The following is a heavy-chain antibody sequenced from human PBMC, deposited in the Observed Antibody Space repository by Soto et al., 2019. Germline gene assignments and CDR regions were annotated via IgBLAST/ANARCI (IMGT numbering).Heavy chain of an antibody. V-gene: IGHV3-72*01. Sequence: QPGGSLRLSCEASGFSSSDHYMDWVRQAPGVGLEWVGRTRDKGNTYGTEYAASVKGRFTISRDDSKNSLYLQMDNLKTEDTAVYYCRRSRNSNGWHPDYWGQGTVVTVSS. D-gene: IGHD6-19*01. CDR3: RRSRNSNGWHPDY. CDR2: TRDKGNTYGT. CDR1: GFSSSDHY. J-gene: IGHJ4*02.